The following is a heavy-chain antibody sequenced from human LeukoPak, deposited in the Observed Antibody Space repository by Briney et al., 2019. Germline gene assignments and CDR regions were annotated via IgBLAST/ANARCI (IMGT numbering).Heavy chain of an antibody. CDR3: ARETRIGVAGHYYFDY. J-gene: IGHJ4*02. CDR1: GGSFSGYY. V-gene: IGHV4-34*01. CDR2: INHSGNT. Sequence: SETLSLTCAVYGGSFSGYYWSWIRQPPGKGLEWIGEINHSGNTNYNPSPKSRVTISVDTSKNQFSLKLGSVTAADTAVYYCARETRIGVAGHYYFDYWGQGTLVTVSS. D-gene: IGHD6-19*01.